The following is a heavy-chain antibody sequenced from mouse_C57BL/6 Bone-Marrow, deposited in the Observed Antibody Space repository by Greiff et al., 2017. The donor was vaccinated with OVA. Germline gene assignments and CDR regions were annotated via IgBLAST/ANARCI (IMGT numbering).Heavy chain of an antibody. D-gene: IGHD2-4*01. CDR2: INPNNGGT. Sequence: VQLQQSGPELVKPGASVKISCKASGYTFTDYYMNWVKQSHGKSLEWIGDINPNNGGTSYNQKFKGKATLTVDKSSSTAYMELRSLTSEDSAVYYWARRTRSTRMTSAMDYWGQGTSVTVSS. CDR3: ARRTRSTRMTSAMDY. V-gene: IGHV1-26*01. J-gene: IGHJ4*01. CDR1: GYTFTDYY.